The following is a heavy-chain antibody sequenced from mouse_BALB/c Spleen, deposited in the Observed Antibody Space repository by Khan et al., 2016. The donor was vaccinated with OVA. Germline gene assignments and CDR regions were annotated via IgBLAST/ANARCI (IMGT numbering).Heavy chain of an antibody. CDR2: IWSAGST. Sequence: QVQLQQSGPGLVAPSQSLSITCTVSDFSLDKHSIHWIRQSPGKGLEWLGVIWSAGSTDYNAAFISRLTITKDNSRSQVFFQVNSLQPNDTAIYYCARRGYDYGRGALFAYWGQGTLVTVSA. CDR1: DFSLDKHS. V-gene: IGHV2-2*02. D-gene: IGHD2-4*01. J-gene: IGHJ3*01. CDR3: ARRGYDYGRGALFAY.